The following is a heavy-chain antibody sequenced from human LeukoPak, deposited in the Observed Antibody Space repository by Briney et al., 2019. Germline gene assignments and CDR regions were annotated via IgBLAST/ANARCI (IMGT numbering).Heavy chain of an antibody. Sequence: SETLSLTCTVSGGSISSYYWSWIRQPPWKGLEWIGYIYYSGSTNYNPSLKSRVTISVDTSKNQFSLKLSSVTAADTAVYYCARGVTAVAGRDYWGQGTLVTVSS. D-gene: IGHD6-19*01. CDR3: ARGVTAVAGRDY. CDR1: GGSISSYY. CDR2: IYYSGST. V-gene: IGHV4-59*01. J-gene: IGHJ4*02.